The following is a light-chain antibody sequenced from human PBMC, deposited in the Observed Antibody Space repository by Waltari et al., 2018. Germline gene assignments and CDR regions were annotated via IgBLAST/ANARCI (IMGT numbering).Light chain of an antibody. CDR1: QSLVLRDGTIY. V-gene: IGKV2-30*02. J-gene: IGKJ1*01. Sequence: DVVVTQSPLSLPVTLGQPASISCSSSQSLVLRDGTIYFNWFQQRPGQSPRRRIYKVSNRYSGVPDRFSGSGSGTDFTLKISRVEADDVGVYYCMQESYWPPTFGQGTKVEIK. CDR2: KVS. CDR3: MQESYWPPT.